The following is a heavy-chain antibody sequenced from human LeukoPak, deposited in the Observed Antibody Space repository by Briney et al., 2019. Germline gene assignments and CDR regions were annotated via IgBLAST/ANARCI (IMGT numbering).Heavy chain of an antibody. CDR1: GFTFSSYA. CDR3: AKPKGFGELSAFDY. Sequence: GGSLRLSCAASGFTFSSYAMSWVCQVPGKGLEWVSVIIGSGARTFYADSVKGRFTISRDNSKNTLYLEMNSLRAEDTAVYYCAKPKGFGELSAFDYWSQGTLVTVSS. V-gene: IGHV3-23*01. CDR2: IIGSGART. J-gene: IGHJ4*02. D-gene: IGHD3-10*01.